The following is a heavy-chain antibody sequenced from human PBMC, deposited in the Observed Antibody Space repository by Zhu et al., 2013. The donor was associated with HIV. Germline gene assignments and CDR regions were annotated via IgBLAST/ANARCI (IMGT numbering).Heavy chain of an antibody. V-gene: IGHV1-69*06. CDR3: ARRSYYNGWYYFDY. Sequence: QVQLVQSGAEVKKAGSSVKVSCKASGGTFNNYAISWVRHVPGQGLEWMGGIIPIFDTANYAQNFQGRLTITADKSTSTAYMELSSLRSDDTAVYYCARRSYYNGWYYFDYWGRGNPGHRLL. D-gene: IGHD3-10*01. J-gene: IGHJ4*02. CDR2: IIPIFDTA. CDR1: GGTFNNYA.